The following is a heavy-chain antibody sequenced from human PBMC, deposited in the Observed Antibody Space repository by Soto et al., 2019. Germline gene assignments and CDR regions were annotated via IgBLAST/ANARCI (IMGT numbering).Heavy chain of an antibody. Sequence: QVQLVESGGGVVQTGRSLRLSCAASGFTFSSYGMHWVRQAPGKGLEWVAVISYEGSNKYYADSVKGRFPIARDNSKNALFLHLSSLRAEDTAVYYCVKEGSSGWPYFFGLDVCGPGTSVTVAS. CDR1: GFTFSSYG. D-gene: IGHD6-19*01. V-gene: IGHV3-30*18. CDR2: ISYEGSNK. CDR3: VKEGSSGWPYFFGLDV. J-gene: IGHJ6*02.